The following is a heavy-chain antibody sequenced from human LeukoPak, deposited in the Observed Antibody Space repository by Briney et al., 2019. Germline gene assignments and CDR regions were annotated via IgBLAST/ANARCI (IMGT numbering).Heavy chain of an antibody. Sequence: SETLSLTCTVSGGSISSYYWGWIRQPPGKGLEWIGSIYYSGSTYYNPSLKSRATISVDTSKNQFSLKLSSVTAADTAVYYCARDGSGSYYSYDAFDIWGQGTMVTVSS. CDR2: IYYSGST. D-gene: IGHD3-10*01. CDR1: GGSISSYY. CDR3: ARDGSGSYYSYDAFDI. V-gene: IGHV4-39*07. J-gene: IGHJ3*02.